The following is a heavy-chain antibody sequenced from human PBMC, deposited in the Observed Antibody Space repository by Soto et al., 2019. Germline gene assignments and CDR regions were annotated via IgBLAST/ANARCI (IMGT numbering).Heavy chain of an antibody. J-gene: IGHJ3*02. D-gene: IGHD7-27*01. CDR3: ARRWKTGDRAFDI. CDR1: GYGFTTYW. V-gene: IGHV5-51*01. Sequence: GESLKISCKGSGYGFTTYWIAWVRQMPGKGLEWMGIIYPGDSDTKYSPSFQGQVTISADKSISTAFLQWSSLKASDTAMYYCARRWKTGDRAFDIWGQGTMVTVSS. CDR2: IYPGDSDT.